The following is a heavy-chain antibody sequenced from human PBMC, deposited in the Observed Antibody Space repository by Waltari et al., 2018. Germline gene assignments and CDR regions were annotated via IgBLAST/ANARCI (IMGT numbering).Heavy chain of an antibody. V-gene: IGHV3-53*01. CDR3: ARDQGWPTIPDY. Sequence: VQLVESGGGLTQPGGSRRLSCAATGFTVSSVYMTWVRQAPGKGLEWISVIHSGGTTYYSDSVKGRFTISRDNSKNTLYLQMNSLRAEDTAVYYCARDQGWPTIPDYWGQGPLVTVSS. D-gene: IGHD2-15*01. CDR1: GFTVSSVY. J-gene: IGHJ4*02. CDR2: IHSGGTT.